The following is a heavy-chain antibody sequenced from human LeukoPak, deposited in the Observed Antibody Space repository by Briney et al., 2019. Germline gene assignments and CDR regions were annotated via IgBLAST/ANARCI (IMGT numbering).Heavy chain of an antibody. CDR1: GGTFSSYA. CDR2: IIPIFGTA. CDR3: AREKSLGDFWSGYSEY. Sequence: GASVKVSCKASGGTFSSYAISWVRQAPGQGLEWMGGIIPIFGTANYAQKFQGRVTITADESTSTAYMELSSLRSEDTAVYYCAREKSLGDFWSGYSEYWGQGTLLTVSS. J-gene: IGHJ4*02. D-gene: IGHD3-3*01. V-gene: IGHV1-69*01.